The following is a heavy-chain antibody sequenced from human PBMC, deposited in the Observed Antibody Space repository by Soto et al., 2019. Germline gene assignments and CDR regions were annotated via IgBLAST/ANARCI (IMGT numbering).Heavy chain of an antibody. V-gene: IGHV1-18*04. Sequence: QVQMVQSGAEIKKPGASVKVSCKTSGYNFRSFGISWVRQAPGQGLEWMGWISPYNGNTDYAEKIQDRVTLSIDTSASTAYMELRNLRSDDTAVYYCARDWGIIPATDNYWGQGTLITVSS. J-gene: IGHJ4*02. CDR2: ISPYNGNT. CDR1: GYNFRSFG. CDR3: ARDWGIIPATDNY. D-gene: IGHD1-20*01.